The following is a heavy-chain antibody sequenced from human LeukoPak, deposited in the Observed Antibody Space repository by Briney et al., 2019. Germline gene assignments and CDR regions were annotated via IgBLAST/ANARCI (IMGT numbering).Heavy chain of an antibody. J-gene: IGHJ4*02. CDR3: AREFGYYGSSHFDY. V-gene: IGHV1-2*02. D-gene: IGHD3-10*01. CDR1: GYTFTGYY. CDR2: INPNSGGT. Sequence: ASVKVSCKASGYTFTGYYMHWVRQAPGQGLEWMGWINPNSGGTNYAQKFQGRVTMTRDTSISAAYMELSRLRSDDTAVYYCAREFGYYGSSHFDYWGQGTLVTVSS.